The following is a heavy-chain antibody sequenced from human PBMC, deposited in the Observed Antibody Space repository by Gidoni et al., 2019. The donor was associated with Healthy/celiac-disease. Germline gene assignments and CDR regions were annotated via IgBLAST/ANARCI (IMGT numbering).Heavy chain of an antibody. Sequence: QVQLQESGPGLVKPSETLSLTCTVSGGSISSYYWSWIRQPPGKGLEWIGYIYYSGSTNYNPSLKSRVTISVDTSKNQFSLKLSSVTAADTAVYYCARSQVTAHFDYWGQGTLVTVSS. J-gene: IGHJ4*02. CDR3: ARSQVTAHFDY. V-gene: IGHV4-59*08. CDR2: IYYSGST. CDR1: GGSISSYY. D-gene: IGHD2-21*02.